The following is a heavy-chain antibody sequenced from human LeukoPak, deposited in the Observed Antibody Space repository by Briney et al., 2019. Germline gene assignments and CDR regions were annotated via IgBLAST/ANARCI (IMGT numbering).Heavy chain of an antibody. V-gene: IGHV4-61*01. D-gene: IGHD4-17*01. J-gene: IGHJ1*01. CDR2: IYNSGHT. Sequence: PSETLSLTCTVSGGSVSSGSYYWSWIRQPPGKGLEWIGYIYNSGHTNYNPSLKSRVTISEDTSKNQLSLELSSVTAADTAVYYCARAAVTTSRYFQHWGQGTLVTVSS. CDR1: GGSVSSGSYY. CDR3: ARAAVTTSRYFQH.